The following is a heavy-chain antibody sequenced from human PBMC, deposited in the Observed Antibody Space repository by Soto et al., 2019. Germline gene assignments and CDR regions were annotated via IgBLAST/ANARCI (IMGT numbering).Heavy chain of an antibody. CDR1: GFTFSSYA. J-gene: IGHJ5*02. D-gene: IGHD6-19*01. V-gene: IGHV3-23*01. CDR2: ISGSGGST. CDR3: ASHGYGSGWWTFDP. Sequence: EVQLLESGGGLVQPGGSLRLSCAASGFTFSSYAMSWVRQAPGKGLEWVSAISGSGGSTYYADSVKGRFTISRDNSKNTLYLKMNSLRAEDTVVYYCASHGYGSGWWTFDPWGQGTLVTVSS.